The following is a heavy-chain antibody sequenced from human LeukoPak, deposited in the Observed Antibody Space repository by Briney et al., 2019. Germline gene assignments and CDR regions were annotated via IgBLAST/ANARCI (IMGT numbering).Heavy chain of an antibody. V-gene: IGHV3-20*01. D-gene: IGHD1-26*01. J-gene: IGHJ4*02. CDR2: INWKGGST. CDR1: GFIFDDHG. CDR3: ARLKGGNHFDF. Sequence: GGSLRLSCAASGFIFDDHGMSWVRQAPGKGLEWVSGINWKGGSTGYADSVKGRFTTSRDNAKNSLYLQMNSLRTEDTALYHCARLKGGNHFDFWGQGTLVTVSS.